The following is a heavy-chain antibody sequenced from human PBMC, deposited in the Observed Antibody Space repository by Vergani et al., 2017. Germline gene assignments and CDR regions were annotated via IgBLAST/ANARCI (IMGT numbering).Heavy chain of an antibody. CDR3: AKGRDVVVVPATFSFDY. CDR1: GFTFTAHG. J-gene: IGHJ4*02. V-gene: IGHV3-23*01. CDR2: ISGQNFRT. D-gene: IGHD2-2*01. Sequence: EVQLLESGGGSAQPGESLRLSCVASGFTFTAHGLNWVRQAPGKGLEWVSGISGQNFRTHYADSVKGRFTISRDDSKNTVYLQINSLRAEDAAVYFCAKGRDVVVVPATFSFDYWGRGTLVTVSS.